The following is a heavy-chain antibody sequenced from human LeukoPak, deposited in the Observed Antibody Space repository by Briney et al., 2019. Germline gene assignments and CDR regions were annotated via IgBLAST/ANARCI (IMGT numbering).Heavy chain of an antibody. CDR2: IHYSGST. D-gene: IGHD6-19*01. J-gene: IGHJ3*02. CDR3: AREQWLAGDAFDI. V-gene: IGHV4-59*01. CDR1: GGSINSYY. Sequence: SETLSLTCTVSGGSINSYYWSWIRQPPGKGLEWIGHIHYSGSTNYNPSLNRRLTILVDTSKNQFSLKLTSVTAADTAVYYCAREQWLAGDAFDIWGQGTMVTVSS.